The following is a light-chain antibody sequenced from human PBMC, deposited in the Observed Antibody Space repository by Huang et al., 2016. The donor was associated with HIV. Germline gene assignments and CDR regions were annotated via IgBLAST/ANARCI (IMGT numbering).Light chain of an antibody. CDR3: QQYGSWPPWT. V-gene: IGKV3-15*01. CDR1: QSISSN. Sequence: IVMTQFPATLAVSPVERATLSCRASQSISSNLVWYHQKPGQTPRLLIYDTSSSATGVTPRFSGSGSGTDFTLTISNLQSEDFAVYYCQQYGSWPPWTFGQGTKVEMK. CDR2: DTS. J-gene: IGKJ1*01.